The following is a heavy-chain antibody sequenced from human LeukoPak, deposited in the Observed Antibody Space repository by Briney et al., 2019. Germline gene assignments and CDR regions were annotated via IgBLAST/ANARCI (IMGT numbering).Heavy chain of an antibody. J-gene: IGHJ3*02. V-gene: IGHV4-30-2*01. CDR2: IYHSGST. CDR3: ARGSRMVGATRDAFDI. Sequence: SETLSLTCTVSGGSISSGGYYWSWIRQPPGKGLEWIGYIYHSGSTYYNPCLKSRVTISVDRSKNQFSLKLSSVTAADTAVYYCARGSRMVGATRDAFDIWGQGTMVTVSS. D-gene: IGHD1-26*01. CDR1: GGSISSGGYY.